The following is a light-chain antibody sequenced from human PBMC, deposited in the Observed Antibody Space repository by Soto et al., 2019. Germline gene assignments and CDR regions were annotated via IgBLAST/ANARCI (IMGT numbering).Light chain of an antibody. CDR2: GNS. V-gene: IGLV1-40*01. Sequence: QSVLTQPPSVSGAPGQRVTISCTGSSSNIGAGYDVHWYQQLPGTAPKLLIYGNSNRPSGVPDRFSGSKSGTSASLAITGLPAEDEAPYYYQSYDSSLRGGVFVGGTKLPVL. CDR1: SSNIGAGYD. CDR3: QSYDSSLRGGV. J-gene: IGLJ3*02.